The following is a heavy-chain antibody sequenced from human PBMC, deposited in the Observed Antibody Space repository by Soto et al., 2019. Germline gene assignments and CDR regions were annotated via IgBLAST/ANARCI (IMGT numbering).Heavy chain of an antibody. CDR2: IYYSGST. V-gene: IGHV4-59*01. CDR1: GGSISSYY. Sequence: SETLSLTCTVSGGSISSYYWSWIRQPPGKGLEWIGYIYYSGSTNYNPSLKSRVTISVDTSKNQFSLKLSSVTAADTAVYYCARGYYDFWSTFYYWGQGTLVTVS. J-gene: IGHJ4*02. CDR3: ARGYYDFWSTFYY. D-gene: IGHD3-3*01.